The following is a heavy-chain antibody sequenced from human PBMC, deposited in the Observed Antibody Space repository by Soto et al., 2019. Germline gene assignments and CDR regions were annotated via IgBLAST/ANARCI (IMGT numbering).Heavy chain of an antibody. D-gene: IGHD5-18*01. J-gene: IGHJ5*02. CDR3: AKDRKGVRGSSYGHNWFDP. CDR1: GFTFSNYG. V-gene: IGHV3-30*18. CDR2: ISYDGSNK. Sequence: QVQLVESGGGVVQPGRSLRLSCAASGFTFSNYGMHWVRQAPGKGLERVAIISYDGSNKYYADSVKGRFTISRDNSKNTLFLQLNSLRPEDTAVYYCAKDRKGVRGSSYGHNWFDPWGQGTLVTVSS.